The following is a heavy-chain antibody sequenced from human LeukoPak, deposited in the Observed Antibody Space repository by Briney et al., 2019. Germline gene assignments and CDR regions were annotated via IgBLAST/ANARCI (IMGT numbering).Heavy chain of an antibody. CDR1: GYRLNELS. CDR3: ATADKWEPLDY. J-gene: IGHJ4*02. CDR2: FDPEDGEP. D-gene: IGHD1-26*01. Sequence: ASVKVSCKVSGYRLNELSIHWVRQAPGQWLEWMGGFDPEDGEPIFAQRFQGRFSMTEDTSADTAYMELSSLRPEDTAVYYCATADKWEPLDYWGQGTLVTVSS. V-gene: IGHV1-24*01.